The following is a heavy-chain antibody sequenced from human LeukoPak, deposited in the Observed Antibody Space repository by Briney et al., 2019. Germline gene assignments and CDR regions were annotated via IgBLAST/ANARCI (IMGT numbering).Heavy chain of an antibody. V-gene: IGHV3-48*03. CDR1: GFTFSSYE. CDR2: FSTCGRTI. Sequence: GGSLRLSCAASGFTFSSYEMNWVRQAPGKGLEWLSYFSTCGRTIYCADSVRGRFTISRDHAKNSLYLQMSSLKAEDTAVYCCVRSGYYFDYWGQGTLVTVST. D-gene: IGHD6-13*01. CDR3: VRSGYYFDY. J-gene: IGHJ4*02.